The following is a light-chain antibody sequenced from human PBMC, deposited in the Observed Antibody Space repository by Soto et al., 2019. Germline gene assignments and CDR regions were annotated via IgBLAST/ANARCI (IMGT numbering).Light chain of an antibody. CDR3: QQSDSTPIT. J-gene: IGKJ5*01. CDR1: QSISNY. CDR2: TAS. Sequence: DIQMTQSPSYLSASVGDRVTITCRASQSISNYLNWYQQKPGKAPKLLIYTASSLQSGVPSRFSGSGSGTEFTLTISSLHPEDLATYDCQQSDSTPITFGQCTRLEL. V-gene: IGKV1-39*01.